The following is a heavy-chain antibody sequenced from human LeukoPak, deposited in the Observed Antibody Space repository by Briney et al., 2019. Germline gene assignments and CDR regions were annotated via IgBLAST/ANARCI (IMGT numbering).Heavy chain of an antibody. CDR3: ATIRYSGSYYDWFDP. CDR1: GYTFTGYY. J-gene: IGHJ5*02. Sequence: ASVKVSCKASGYTFTGYYMHWVRQAPGQGLEWMGIINPSGGSTSYAQKFQGRVTMTRDTSTSTVYMELSSLRSEDTAVYYCATIRYSGSYYDWFDPWGQGTLVTVSS. V-gene: IGHV1-46*01. CDR2: INPSGGST. D-gene: IGHD1-26*01.